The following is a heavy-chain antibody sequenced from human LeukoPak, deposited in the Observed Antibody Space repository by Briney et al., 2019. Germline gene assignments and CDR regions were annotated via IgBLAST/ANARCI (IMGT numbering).Heavy chain of an antibody. CDR1: GFTFSSYA. Sequence: GGSLRLSCAASGFTFSSYAMSWVRQAPGKGLEWVSAISGSGGSTYYADSVKGRFTISRDNSKNTLYLQMNSLRAEDTAVYYCANTYDFWSGYPLPFDYWGQGTLVTVSS. CDR2: ISGSGGST. CDR3: ANTYDFWSGYPLPFDY. V-gene: IGHV3-23*01. D-gene: IGHD3-3*01. J-gene: IGHJ4*02.